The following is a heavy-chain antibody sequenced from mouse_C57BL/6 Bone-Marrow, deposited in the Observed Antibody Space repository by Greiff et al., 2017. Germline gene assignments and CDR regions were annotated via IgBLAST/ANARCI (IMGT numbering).Heavy chain of an antibody. Sequence: VQLQQPGAELVRPGTSVKLSCKASGYTFTSYWMHWVKQRPGQGLEWIGVIDPSDSYTNYNQKFKGKATLTVDTSSSTAYMQLSSLTSEDSAVYYCARGGDGLAYWGQGTLVTVSA. V-gene: IGHV1-59*01. CDR1: GYTFTSYW. J-gene: IGHJ3*01. CDR2: IDPSDSYT. D-gene: IGHD3-3*01. CDR3: ARGGDGLAY.